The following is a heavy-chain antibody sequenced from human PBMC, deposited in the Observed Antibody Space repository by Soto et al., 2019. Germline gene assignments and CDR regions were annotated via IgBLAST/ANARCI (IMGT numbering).Heavy chain of an antibody. Sequence: QVQLVESGGGVVQPGRSLRLSCAASGFTFSSYGMHWVRQAPGKGLEWVAFVYYDGSIEYYTDSVKGRFTISRDNSKNTVDLQTNSLRAEDTAVYYCARYFGTSGWFYYFDYWGQGTPVTVSS. CDR3: ARYFGTSGWFYYFDY. CDR1: GFTFSSYG. CDR2: VYYDGSIE. J-gene: IGHJ4*02. D-gene: IGHD6-19*01. V-gene: IGHV3-33*01.